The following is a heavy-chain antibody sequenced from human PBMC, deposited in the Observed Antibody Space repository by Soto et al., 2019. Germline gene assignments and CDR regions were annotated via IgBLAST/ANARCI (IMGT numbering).Heavy chain of an antibody. D-gene: IGHD3-16*02. V-gene: IGHV1-8*01. Sequence: ASVKVSCKASGYTFTSYDINWVRQATGQGLEWMGWMNPNSGNTGYAQKFQGRVTMTRNTSISTAYMELSSLRSEDTAVYYCARDYNYDYVWGSYRFYYYGMDVWGQGTMVTVSS. CDR1: GYTFTSYD. CDR2: MNPNSGNT. J-gene: IGHJ6*02. CDR3: ARDYNYDYVWGSYRFYYYGMDV.